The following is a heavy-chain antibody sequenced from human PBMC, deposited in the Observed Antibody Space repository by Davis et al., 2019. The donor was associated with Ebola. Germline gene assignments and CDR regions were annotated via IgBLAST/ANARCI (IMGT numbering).Heavy chain of an antibody. V-gene: IGHV4-59*08. CDR1: GGSFSSYY. J-gene: IGHJ6*02. Sequence: MPSETLSLTCAVYGGSFSSYYWSWIRQPPGKGLEWIGYTYYSGSTNYNPSLKSRVTISVDTSKNQFSLKLSSVTAADTAVYYCARRQWELHYYGMDVWGQGTTVTVSS. D-gene: IGHD1-26*01. CDR2: TYYSGST. CDR3: ARRQWELHYYGMDV.